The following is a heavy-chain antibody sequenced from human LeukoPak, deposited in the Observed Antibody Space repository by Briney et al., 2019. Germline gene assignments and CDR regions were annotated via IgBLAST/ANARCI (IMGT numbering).Heavy chain of an antibody. V-gene: IGHV3-33*01. D-gene: IGHD3-22*01. CDR3: ARDYYDSRAFDY. CDR2: IWYDGSNK. Sequence: GGSLRLPCAASGFTFSSYGMHWGRQAPGKGLEWVAVIWYDGSNKYYADSVKGRFTISRDNSKNTLYLQMNSLRAEDTAVYYCARDYYDSRAFDYWGQGTLVTVSS. CDR1: GFTFSSYG. J-gene: IGHJ4*02.